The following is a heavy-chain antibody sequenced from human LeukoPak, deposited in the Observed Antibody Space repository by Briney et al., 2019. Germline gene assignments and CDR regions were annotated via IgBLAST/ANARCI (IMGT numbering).Heavy chain of an antibody. J-gene: IGHJ5*02. D-gene: IGHD4-11*01. CDR3: ARGFSGHSKSVIGWFDP. CDR2: IYYSGST. Sequence: SQTLSLTCTVSSGSISSGGYYWSWIRQHPGKGLEWIGYIYYSGSTYYNPSLKSRVTISVDTSKNQFSLKLSSVTAADTAVYYCARGFSGHSKSVIGWFDPWGQGTLVTVSS. CDR1: SGSISSGGYY. V-gene: IGHV4-31*03.